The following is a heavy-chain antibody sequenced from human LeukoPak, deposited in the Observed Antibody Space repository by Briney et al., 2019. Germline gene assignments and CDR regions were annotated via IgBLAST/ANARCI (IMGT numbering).Heavy chain of an antibody. CDR1: GGTFSSYA. D-gene: IGHD1-26*01. CDR3: ARDLQVGAFDY. J-gene: IGHJ4*02. V-gene: IGHV1-69*13. Sequence: SVKVSCKACGGTFSSYAISWVRQAPGQGLEWLGGIIPIFGTANYAQKFQGRVTITADESTSTAYMELSSLRSEDTAVYYCARDLQVGAFDYWGQGTLVTVSS. CDR2: IIPIFGTA.